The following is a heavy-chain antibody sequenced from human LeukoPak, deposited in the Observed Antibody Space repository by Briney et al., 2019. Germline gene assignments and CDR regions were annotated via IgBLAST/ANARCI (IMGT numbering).Heavy chain of an antibody. D-gene: IGHD1-26*01. V-gene: IGHV3-21*01. Sequence: PGGSLRLSCAASGFTFSSYSMNWVRQAPGKGLEWVSSISSSSSYICYADSVKGRFTISRDNAKNSLYLQMNSLRAEDTAVYYRARGGSYGYDAFDIWGQGTMVTVSS. J-gene: IGHJ3*02. CDR2: ISSSSSYI. CDR1: GFTFSSYS. CDR3: ARGGSYGYDAFDI.